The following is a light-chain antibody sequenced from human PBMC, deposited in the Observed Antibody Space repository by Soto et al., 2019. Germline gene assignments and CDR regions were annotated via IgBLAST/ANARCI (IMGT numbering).Light chain of an antibody. CDR3: QQYNILPPEVT. CDR1: QSVGRN. J-gene: IGKJ3*01. V-gene: IGKV3-15*01. CDR2: GAS. Sequence: EKVMTQSPATLSVSPGERATLSCRASQSVGRNLAWYQPKPGQTPRLLIYGASTRAAGVPVRFSGSGSGTDFNLTISSLQSEDFAVYYCQQYNILPPEVTFGPRTKVDIK.